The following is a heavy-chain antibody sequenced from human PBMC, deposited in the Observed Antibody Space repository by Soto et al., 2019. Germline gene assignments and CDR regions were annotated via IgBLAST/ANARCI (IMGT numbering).Heavy chain of an antibody. V-gene: IGHV4-34*01. CDR3: ARGGRIIAVAGVDY. Sequence: QVQLQQWGAGLLKPSETLSLTCAVYGGSFSGYYWSWIRQPPGKGLEWIGEINHSGSTNYNPSLKSRVTISVDTSKNQFSLKLSSVTAADTAVYYCARGGRIIAVAGVDYWGQGTLVTVSS. D-gene: IGHD6-19*01. CDR1: GGSFSGYY. J-gene: IGHJ4*02. CDR2: INHSGST.